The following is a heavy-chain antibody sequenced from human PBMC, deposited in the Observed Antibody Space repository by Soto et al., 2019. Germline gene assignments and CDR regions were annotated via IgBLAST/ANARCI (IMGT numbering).Heavy chain of an antibody. CDR2: ISGSGGST. CDR3: AKVYGDYSYYYYYYGMDV. V-gene: IGHV3-23*01. D-gene: IGHD4-17*01. Sequence: GGSLRLSCAASGFTFSSYAMSWVRQAPGKGLEWVSAISGSGGSTYYADSVKGRFTISRDNSKNTLYLQMNSLRAEDTAVYYCAKVYGDYSYYYYYYGMDVWGQGTTVTVSS. CDR1: GFTFSSYA. J-gene: IGHJ6*02.